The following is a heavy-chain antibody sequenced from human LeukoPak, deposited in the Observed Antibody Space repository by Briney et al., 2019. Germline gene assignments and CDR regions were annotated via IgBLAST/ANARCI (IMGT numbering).Heavy chain of an antibody. J-gene: IGHJ3*01. CDR3: ARDIELST. V-gene: IGHV3-7*05. D-gene: IGHD3-16*02. CDR2: IKQDGSEK. CDR1: GFTFSHYW. Sequence: GGSLRLSCAASGFTFSHYWMSWVRQAPGKGLEWVANIKQDGSEKNYVDSVKGRFTISRDNSKDTLYLQMNSLRAEDTAIYYCARDIELSTWGLGTMVTVSS.